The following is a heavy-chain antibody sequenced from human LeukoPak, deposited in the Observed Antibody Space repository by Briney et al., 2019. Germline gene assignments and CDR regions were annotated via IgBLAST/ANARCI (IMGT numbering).Heavy chain of an antibody. CDR3: ARVSTEVSLAIDY. Sequence: GGSLRLSCAASGFTFSNYNMNWVRQAPGKGLEWVSVISSSSRYIYYADSVKGRFTISRDNAKNSLYLQMNSLRAEDTAVYYCARVSTEVSLAIDYWVQGTLVTVSS. V-gene: IGHV3-21*04. CDR1: GFTFSNYN. CDR2: ISSSSRYI. J-gene: IGHJ4*02.